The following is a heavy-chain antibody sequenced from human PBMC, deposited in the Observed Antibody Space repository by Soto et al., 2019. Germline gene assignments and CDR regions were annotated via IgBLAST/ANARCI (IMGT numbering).Heavy chain of an antibody. D-gene: IGHD3-22*01. CDR1: GYSISSGYY. Sequence: LTCAVSGYSISSGYYWGWIRQPPGKGLEWIGSIYHSGSTYYNPSLKSRVTISVDTSKNQFSLKLSSVTAADTAVYYCARDYYDSSGYRRFDPWGQGTLVTVSS. CDR3: ARDYYDSSGYRRFDP. CDR2: IYHSGST. V-gene: IGHV4-38-2*02. J-gene: IGHJ5*02.